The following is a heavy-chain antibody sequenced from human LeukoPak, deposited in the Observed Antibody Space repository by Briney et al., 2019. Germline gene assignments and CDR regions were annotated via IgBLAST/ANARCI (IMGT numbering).Heavy chain of an antibody. CDR2: ISSSSTYI. V-gene: IGHV3-21*06. CDR1: GFTFSSYN. Sequence: GGSLRLSCGASGFTFSSYNMNWVRQAPGKGLEWVSSISSSSTYIYYADSVKGRFTISRDNAKNSLYLQMNSLRAEDTAVYYCARDAEDPRLWWGQGTLVTVSS. CDR3: ARDAEDPRLW. J-gene: IGHJ4*02. D-gene: IGHD4/OR15-4a*01.